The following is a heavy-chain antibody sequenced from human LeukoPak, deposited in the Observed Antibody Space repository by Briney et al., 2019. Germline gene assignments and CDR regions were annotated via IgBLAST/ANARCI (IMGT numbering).Heavy chain of an antibody. CDR3: ARGGRNYGNWFDP. D-gene: IGHD4-11*01. CDR1: GGTFSSYA. CDR2: IIPIFGTA. Sequence: ASVKVSCKASGGTFSSYAISWVRQAPGQGLEWMGGIIPIFGTANYAQKFQGRVTITTDESTSTAYMELSSLRSEDTAVYYCARGGRNYGNWFDPWGQGTLDTVSS. J-gene: IGHJ5*02. V-gene: IGHV1-69*05.